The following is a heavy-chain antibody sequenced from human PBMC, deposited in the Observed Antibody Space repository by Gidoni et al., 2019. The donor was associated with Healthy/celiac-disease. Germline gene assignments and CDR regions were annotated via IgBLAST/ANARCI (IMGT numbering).Heavy chain of an antibody. Sequence: SGAASGFTFSSYGMPWVRQAPGKGLDWVAVIWYDGSNKYYADAVKSRFTISRENAKNTLYLRMRSLRAEDTAVYYCEREILWCREVSQYGMDVWGQGTTVTVSS. CDR2: IWYDGSNK. CDR3: EREILWCREVSQYGMDV. V-gene: IGHV3-33*01. CDR1: GFTFSSYG. J-gene: IGHJ6*02. D-gene: IGHD3-10*01.